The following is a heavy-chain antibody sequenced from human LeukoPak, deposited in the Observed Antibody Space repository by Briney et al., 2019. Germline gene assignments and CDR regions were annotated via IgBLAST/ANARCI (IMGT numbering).Heavy chain of an antibody. CDR3: ARLYGGYGDYYFDY. D-gene: IGHD4-17*01. V-gene: IGHV3-74*01. CDR2: INTDGSTT. CDR1: GFTFSSYW. J-gene: IGHJ4*02. Sequence: PGGSLRLSCAASGFTFSSYWMHWVRQAPGKGLVWVSRINTDGSTTNYADSVKGRFTISRDNAKNTLYVQMNSLRAEDTAVYYCARLYGGYGDYYFDYWGQGTLVTVSS.